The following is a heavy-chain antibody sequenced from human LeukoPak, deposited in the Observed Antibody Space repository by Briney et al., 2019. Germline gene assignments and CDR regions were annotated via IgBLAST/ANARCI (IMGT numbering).Heavy chain of an antibody. J-gene: IGHJ4*02. V-gene: IGHV3-23*01. Sequence: GGSLRLSCAASGFTFSTYAMTWVRQAPGKGLEGVSTIGTTAGDTYYADSVKGRFTVSRDNSKNTLYLQMSSLRAEGTAVYYCAKYRLSGRRDYDYWGQGILVTVSS. D-gene: IGHD3-16*02. CDR2: IGTTAGDT. CDR1: GFTFSTYA. CDR3: AKYRLSGRRDYDY.